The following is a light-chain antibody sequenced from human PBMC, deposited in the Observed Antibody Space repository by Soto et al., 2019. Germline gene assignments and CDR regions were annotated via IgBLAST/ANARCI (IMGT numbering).Light chain of an antibody. CDR2: GAS. CDR3: QQYGSSPRT. Sequence: VLTQSPGTLSLSPGERATFSCRASQSVSSSYLAWYQQKPGQAPRLLIYGASSRATGIPDRFSGSGSGTDFTLTISRLEPEDFAVYYCQQYGSSPRTFGQGTKVDIK. J-gene: IGKJ1*01. V-gene: IGKV3-20*01. CDR1: QSVSSSY.